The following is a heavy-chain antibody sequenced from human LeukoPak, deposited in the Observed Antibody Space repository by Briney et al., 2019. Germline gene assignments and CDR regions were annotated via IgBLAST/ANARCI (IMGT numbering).Heavy chain of an antibody. CDR1: GFTFSSYW. J-gene: IGHJ4*02. CDR2: IKQDGSEK. V-gene: IGHV3-7*01. Sequence: GGSLRLSCAASGFTFSSYWMSWVRQAPGKGLGWVANIKQDGSEKYYVDSVKGRFTISRDNAKNSLYLQMNSLRAEDTAVYYCARPYSSGWDPIDYWGQGTLVTVSA. CDR3: ARPYSSGWDPIDY. D-gene: IGHD6-19*01.